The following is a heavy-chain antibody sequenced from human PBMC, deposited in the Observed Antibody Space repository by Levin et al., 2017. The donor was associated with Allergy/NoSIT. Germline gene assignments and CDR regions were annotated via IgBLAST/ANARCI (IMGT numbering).Heavy chain of an antibody. D-gene: IGHD6-13*01. CDR1: GFTFSSYT. J-gene: IGHJ4*02. Sequence: GGSLRLSCAASGFTFSSYTMNWVRQAPGKGLEWISGISGNGYNTYYADSVKGRFTISRDNSKNTLYLQMNSLRADDTAVYYCAKVFYHNIAATYYFDYWGQGTLVTVSS. V-gene: IGHV3-23*01. CDR2: ISGNGYNT. CDR3: AKVFYHNIAATYYFDY.